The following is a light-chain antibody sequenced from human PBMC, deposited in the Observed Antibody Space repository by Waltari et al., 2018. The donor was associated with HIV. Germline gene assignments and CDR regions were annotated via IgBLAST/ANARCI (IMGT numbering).Light chain of an antibody. Sequence: EIVLTQSPATLSLSPWERATLSCRASQSVSSYLAWYQQKVGQAPRLLIYDASSRATGIPARFSGNGSGTDFTLTISSLEPGDLGVYYCQQRSNWPITFGQGTRLEIK. V-gene: IGKV3-11*01. J-gene: IGKJ5*01. CDR3: QQRSNWPIT. CDR2: DAS. CDR1: QSVSSY.